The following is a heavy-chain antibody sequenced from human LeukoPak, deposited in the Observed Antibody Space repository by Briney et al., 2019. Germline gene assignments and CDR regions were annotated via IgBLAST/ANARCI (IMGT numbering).Heavy chain of an antibody. J-gene: IGHJ4*02. Sequence: ASVKVSCKASGYTFTGYYMHWVRQAPGQGLEWMGWINPNSGGTNYAQKFQGRVTMTRDTSTSTAYMELSRLRSDDTAVYYCVVYVWGAHFDYWGQGTLVTVSS. CDR2: INPNSGGT. CDR3: VVYVWGAHFDY. D-gene: IGHD3-16*01. CDR1: GYTFTGYY. V-gene: IGHV1-2*02.